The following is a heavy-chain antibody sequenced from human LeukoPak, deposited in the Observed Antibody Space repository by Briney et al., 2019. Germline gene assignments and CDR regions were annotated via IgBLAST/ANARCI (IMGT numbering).Heavy chain of an antibody. CDR3: ARVGGGIAALIQH. CDR1: GGSFSGYY. V-gene: IGHV4-34*01. CDR2: INHSGST. J-gene: IGHJ1*01. Sequence: SETLSLTCAVYGGSFSGYYWGWIRQPPGKGQEWIGEINHSGSTNYNPSLKSRVTISVDTSKNQFSLKLSSVTAADTAVYYCARVGGGIAALIQHWGQGTLVTVSS. D-gene: IGHD6-6*01.